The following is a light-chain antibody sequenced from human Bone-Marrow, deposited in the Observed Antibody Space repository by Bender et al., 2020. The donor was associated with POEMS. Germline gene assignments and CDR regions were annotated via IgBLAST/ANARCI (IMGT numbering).Light chain of an antibody. CDR2: ISD. V-gene: IGLV1-40*01. Sequence: QSILTQPPSVSGAPGQRVSISCTGSSSNIGTGSDVHWYQQVPGRPPKVLISISDNRASGVPDRFSASKSGTSASLAITGLQSEDEADYYCQSYDSALSASVFGGGTKLTVL. CDR1: SSNIGTGSD. J-gene: IGLJ2*01. CDR3: QSYDSALSASV.